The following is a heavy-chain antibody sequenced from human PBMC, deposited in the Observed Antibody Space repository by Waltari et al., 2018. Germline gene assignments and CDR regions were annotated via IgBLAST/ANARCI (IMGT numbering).Heavy chain of an antibody. J-gene: IGHJ4*02. Sequence: QVQLVESGGGVVQPGRSLRLSCAASGFTFSSYAMHWVRQAPGKGLEWVAVISYDGSNKYYADSVKGRFTISRDNSKNTLYLQMNSLRAEDTAVYYCARAPGALWFRELLHFARGQGTLVTVSS. D-gene: IGHD3-10*01. CDR3: ARAPGALWFRELLHFA. CDR1: GFTFSSYA. CDR2: ISYDGSNK. V-gene: IGHV3-30-3*01.